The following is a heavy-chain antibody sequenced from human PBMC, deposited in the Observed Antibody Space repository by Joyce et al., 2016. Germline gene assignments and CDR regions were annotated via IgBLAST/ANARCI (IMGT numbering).Heavy chain of an antibody. D-gene: IGHD2-2*01. CDR3: ARIGASWYFGY. CDR2: INHRGNT. CDR1: GGSFTDNY. V-gene: IGHV4-34*01. Sequence: QVQLQQWGAGLLKPSETLSLTCVVYGGSFTDNYWSWIRQPPGKGLEWIGEINHRGNTNYNPSLESRVSVSVDTSKKQFSLQLRSVTAADTAIYYCARIGASWYFGYWGQGTTVTVSS. J-gene: IGHJ4*02.